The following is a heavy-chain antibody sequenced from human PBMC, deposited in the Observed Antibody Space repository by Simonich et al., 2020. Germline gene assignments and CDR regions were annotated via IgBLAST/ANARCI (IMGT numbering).Heavy chain of an antibody. CDR3: ARGALTGDYYYMDV. CDR2: IKPNSGGT. Sequence: QVQLVQSGAEVKKPGASVKVSCKASGYTFTGYYMHWVRQAPGKGREWVGWIKPNSGGTNYAQKVQGRGTMTRDTSISTAYMELSRLRSDDTAVYYCARGALTGDYYYMDVWGKGTTVTVSS. CDR1: GYTFTGYY. D-gene: IGHD7-27*01. V-gene: IGHV1-2*02. J-gene: IGHJ6*03.